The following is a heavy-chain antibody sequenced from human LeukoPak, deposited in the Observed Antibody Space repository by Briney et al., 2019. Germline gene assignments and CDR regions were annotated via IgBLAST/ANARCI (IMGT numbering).Heavy chain of an antibody. D-gene: IGHD4-17*01. CDR1: GYTFSNYD. Sequence: ASVKVSCKASGYTFSNYDNNWVRQATGQGLEWTGVMNPNSGSTGYAQNFQGRVTMTRNSSITTSYMELSSLRSEDTAVYYCARASRTYFGDYLYYFDSWGQGTLVTVA. V-gene: IGHV1-8*01. J-gene: IGHJ4*02. CDR2: MNPNSGST. CDR3: ARASRTYFGDYLYYFDS.